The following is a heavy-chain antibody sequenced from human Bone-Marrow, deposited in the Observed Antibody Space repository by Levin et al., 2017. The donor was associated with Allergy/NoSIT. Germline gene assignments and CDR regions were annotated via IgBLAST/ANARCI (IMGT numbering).Heavy chain of an antibody. Sequence: GASVKVSCKASGYALTDLYIHWVRQAPGKGLEWMGGFDLEDGKPVYAQKFQGRVTMTEDTSTDTAYMELSSLISDDTAVYYCATFYGPGISFDYWGQGTLVTVSS. J-gene: IGHJ4*02. V-gene: IGHV1-24*01. D-gene: IGHD2/OR15-2a*01. CDR1: GYALTDLY. CDR2: FDLEDGKP. CDR3: ATFYGPGISFDY.